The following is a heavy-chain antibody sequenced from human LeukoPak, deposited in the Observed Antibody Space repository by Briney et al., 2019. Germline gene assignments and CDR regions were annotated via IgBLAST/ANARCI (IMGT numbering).Heavy chain of an antibody. Sequence: TSETLSLTCTVSGGSISSSSYYWGWIRQPPGKGLEWIGSIYYSGSTYYNPSLKSRVTISVDTSKNQFSLKLSSVTAADTAVYYCARVYYGSGSYYIDYWGQGTLVTVSS. D-gene: IGHD3-10*01. V-gene: IGHV4-39*07. CDR3: ARVYYGSGSYYIDY. J-gene: IGHJ4*02. CDR1: GGSISSSSYY. CDR2: IYYSGST.